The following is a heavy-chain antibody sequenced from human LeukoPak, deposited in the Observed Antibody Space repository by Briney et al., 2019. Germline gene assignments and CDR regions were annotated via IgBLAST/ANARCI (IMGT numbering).Heavy chain of an antibody. CDR3: ARLGRKTTVVPPDFDY. CDR2: IHYSGTT. CDR1: GGSIRSDY. V-gene: IGHV4-59*01. Sequence: ETLSLTCTVSGGSIRSDYWSWVRQPPGKGLEWIGYIHYSGTTNYNPSLKRRVTMSVDMSKNQFSLKLSSVTAADRAVYYCARLGRKTTVVPPDFDYWGQGTQVTVSS. J-gene: IGHJ4*02. D-gene: IGHD4-23*01.